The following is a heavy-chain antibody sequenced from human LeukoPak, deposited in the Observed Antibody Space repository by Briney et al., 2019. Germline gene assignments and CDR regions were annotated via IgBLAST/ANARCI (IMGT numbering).Heavy chain of an antibody. V-gene: IGHV4-39*01. CDR2: IYYSGST. Sequence: SETLSLTCTVSGGSISSSSYYWGWIRQPPGKGLEWIGSIYYSGSTYYNPSLKSRVTISVDTSKNQFSLKLSSVTAADSAVYNCARHLRCRSSTSCPEALDYWGQGTLVTVSS. CDR1: GGSISSSSYY. D-gene: IGHD2-2*01. CDR3: ARHLRCRSSTSCPEALDY. J-gene: IGHJ4*02.